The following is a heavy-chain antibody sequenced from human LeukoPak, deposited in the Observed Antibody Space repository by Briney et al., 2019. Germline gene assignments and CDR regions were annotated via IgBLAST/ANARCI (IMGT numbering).Heavy chain of an antibody. V-gene: IGHV3-30*18. D-gene: IGHD5-24*01. CDR3: ANEWKTREMATIIPFPPNWFDP. CDR1: GFTFSSYG. Sequence: TGGSLRLSCAASGFTFSSYGMHWVRQAPGKGLEWVAVISYDGSNKYYADSVKGRFTISRDNSKNTLYLQMNSLRVEDTAVYYCANEWKTREMATIIPFPPNWFDPWGQGTLVTVSS. J-gene: IGHJ5*02. CDR2: ISYDGSNK.